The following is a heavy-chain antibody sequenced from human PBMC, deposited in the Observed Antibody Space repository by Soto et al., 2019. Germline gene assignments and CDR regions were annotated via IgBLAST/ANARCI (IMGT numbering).Heavy chain of an antibody. D-gene: IGHD1-26*01. CDR3: AKVGIVATTQMGWFDP. Sequence: QVQLVESGGGVVQPGRSLRLSCVASGFTFYNYGMHWVRQAPGKGLEWVAAIWPDGDIEHYPDSVQGRFTISRDNSRNTLNLQMNSLRAEDTAMYYCAKVGIVATTQMGWFDPWGQGTLVIVSS. V-gene: IGHV3-33*06. CDR2: IWPDGDIE. CDR1: GFTFYNYG. J-gene: IGHJ5*02.